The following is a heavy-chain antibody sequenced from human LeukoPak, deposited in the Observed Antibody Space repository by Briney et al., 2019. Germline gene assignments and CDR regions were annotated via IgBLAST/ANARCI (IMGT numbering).Heavy chain of an antibody. J-gene: IGHJ6*02. V-gene: IGHV3-11*01. D-gene: IGHD6-19*01. CDR3: AREVVSGGWSNYYGMDV. CDR1: GLTFSDYY. CDR2: ISSNGDTI. Sequence: PGGSLSLSCAASGLTFSDYYMSWVRQAPGKGLEWVSYISSNGDTIYYADSVKGRFTISRDNSKNTLYLQMNSLRAEDTAVYYCAREVVSGGWSNYYGMDVWGQGTTVTVSS.